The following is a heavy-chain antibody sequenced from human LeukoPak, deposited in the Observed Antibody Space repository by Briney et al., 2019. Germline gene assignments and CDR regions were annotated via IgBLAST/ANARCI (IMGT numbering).Heavy chain of an antibody. J-gene: IGHJ5*02. CDR3: ARGGPNWFDP. V-gene: IGHV4-59*08. CDR1: GGSISSYY. Sequence: SETLSLTCTVSGGSISSYYWSWILQPPGKGLEWIGYIYYSGSTNYNPSLKSRVTISVDTSKNQFSLKLSSVTAADTAVYYCARGGPNWFDPWGQGTLVTVSS. CDR2: IYYSGST.